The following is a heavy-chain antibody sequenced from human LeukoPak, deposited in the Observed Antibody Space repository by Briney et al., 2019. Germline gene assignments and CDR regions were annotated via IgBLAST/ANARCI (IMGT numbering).Heavy chain of an antibody. CDR1: GGSFSGYY. D-gene: IGHD4-17*01. V-gene: IGHV4-34*01. Sequence: PSETLSLTCAVYGGSFSGYYWSWIRQPPGKGLEWIGENNHSGSTNCNPSLKSRVTISVDTSKNQFSLKLSSVTAADTTVYYCAASRYDYGDYVPLVYWGQGTLVTVSS. CDR3: AASRYDYGDYVPLVY. CDR2: NNHSGST. J-gene: IGHJ4*02.